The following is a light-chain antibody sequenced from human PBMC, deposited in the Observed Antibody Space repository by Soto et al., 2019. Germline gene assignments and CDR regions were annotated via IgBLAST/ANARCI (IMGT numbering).Light chain of an antibody. CDR2: GAS. Sequence: TQSPSSVSASVGDRVTITCRASQGIDNWLAWYQQKPGQAPRLLIYGASSRATGIPDRFSGRGSGTDFTLTISRLGPEDFAVYYCQQYARSPYTFGQGTKLEI. J-gene: IGKJ2*01. V-gene: IGKV3-20*01. CDR3: QQYARSPYT. CDR1: QGIDNW.